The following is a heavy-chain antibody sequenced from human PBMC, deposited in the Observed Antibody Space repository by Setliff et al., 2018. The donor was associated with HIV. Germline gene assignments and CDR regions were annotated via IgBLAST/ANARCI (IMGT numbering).Heavy chain of an antibody. Sequence: GESLRLSCAASTFSVSDYAMSWVRQAPGKGLEWVSAVSNTGRRTFYADSVKGRFTISKDNFENVVYLQMNSLRVDDTAVYYCVKDAYSSGKPGISWGQGTQV. D-gene: IGHD3-22*01. CDR3: VKDAYSSGKPGIS. V-gene: IGHV3-23*05. CDR1: TFSVSDYA. J-gene: IGHJ4*02. CDR2: VSNTGRRT.